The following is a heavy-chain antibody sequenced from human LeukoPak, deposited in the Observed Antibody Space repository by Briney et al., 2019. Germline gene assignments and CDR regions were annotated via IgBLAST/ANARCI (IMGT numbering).Heavy chain of an antibody. J-gene: IGHJ4*02. D-gene: IGHD3-22*01. V-gene: IGHV1-69*13. Sequence: GASVKVSCKASGGTFSSYAISWVRQAPGQGLEWMGGIIPIFGTANYAQKFQGRVTITADESTSTAYMELSSLSSEDTAVYYCASTPPYYYDSSGYYPMGYFDYWGQGTLVTVSS. CDR3: ASTPPYYYDSSGYYPMGYFDY. CDR2: IIPIFGTA. CDR1: GGTFSSYA.